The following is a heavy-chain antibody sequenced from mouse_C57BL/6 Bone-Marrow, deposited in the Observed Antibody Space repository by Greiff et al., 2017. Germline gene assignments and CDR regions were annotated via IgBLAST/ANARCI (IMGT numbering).Heavy chain of an antibody. D-gene: IGHD2-5*01. J-gene: IGHJ4*01. V-gene: IGHV5-17*01. CDR2: ISSGSSTI. Sequence: EVKLVESGGGLVKPGGSLKLSCAASGFTFSDYGMHWVRQAPEKGLEWVAYISSGSSTIYYADTVKGRFTISRDNAKNTLFLQMTSLRSEVTAMYYCARGSNYSAMDYWGQGTSVTVSS. CDR3: ARGSNYSAMDY. CDR1: GFTFSDYG.